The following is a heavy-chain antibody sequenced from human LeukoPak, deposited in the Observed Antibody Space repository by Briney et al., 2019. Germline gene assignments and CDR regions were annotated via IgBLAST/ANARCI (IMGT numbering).Heavy chain of an antibody. D-gene: IGHD5-18*01. V-gene: IGHV1-69*04. J-gene: IGHJ4*02. CDR1: GGTFSSYA. CDR2: IIPILGIA. CDR3: ARGIQLWSPIDY. Sequence: ASVKVSCKASGGTFSSYAISWVRQAPGQGLEWMGRIIPILGIANYAQKFQGRVTTTADKSTSTAYMELSSLRSEDTAVYYCARGIQLWSPIDYWGQGTLVTVSS.